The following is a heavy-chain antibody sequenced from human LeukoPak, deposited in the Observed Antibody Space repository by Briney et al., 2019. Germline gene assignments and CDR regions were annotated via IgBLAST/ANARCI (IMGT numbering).Heavy chain of an antibody. V-gene: IGHV4-59*08. CDR2: IYYSGST. CDR3: ARVESYDFWSGYWDLGAFDI. J-gene: IGHJ3*02. D-gene: IGHD3-3*01. CDR1: GGSISSYY. Sequence: SETLSLTCTVSGGSISSYYWSWIRQPPGKGLEWIGYIYYSGSTNYNPSLKSRVTISVDTSKNQFSLKLSSVTAADTAVYYCARVESYDFWSGYWDLGAFDIWGQGTMVTVSS.